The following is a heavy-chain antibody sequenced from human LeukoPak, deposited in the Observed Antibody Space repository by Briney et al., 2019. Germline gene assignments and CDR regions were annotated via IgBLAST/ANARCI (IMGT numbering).Heavy chain of an antibody. V-gene: IGHV6-1*01. CDR1: GGSVSSNSAA. Sequence: SQTLSLTCAISGGSVSSNSAAWNWIRQSPSRGLEWLGRTYYRSKWYNDYAVSVKSRITINPDTSKNQFSLQLNSVTPEDTAMYYCARDDDEEDAFDIWGQGTMVSVSS. D-gene: IGHD3-16*01. CDR2: TYYRSKWYN. J-gene: IGHJ3*02. CDR3: ARDDDEEDAFDI.